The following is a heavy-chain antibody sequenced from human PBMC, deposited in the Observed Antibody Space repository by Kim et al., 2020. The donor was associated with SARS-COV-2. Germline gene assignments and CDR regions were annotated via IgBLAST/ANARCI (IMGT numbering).Heavy chain of an antibody. Sequence: SETLSLTCTVSGASIDIGGYFWSWIRQHPGKGLEWIGYMHYSGTSYYNASLKSRISISIDASKNQFSLNLSSVTAADTAVYFCARVMVVPDAFYIWGQGTMVTVS. D-gene: IGHD3-10*01. V-gene: IGHV4-31*03. CDR1: GASIDIGGYF. J-gene: IGHJ3*02. CDR3: ARVMVVPDAFYI. CDR2: MHYSGTS.